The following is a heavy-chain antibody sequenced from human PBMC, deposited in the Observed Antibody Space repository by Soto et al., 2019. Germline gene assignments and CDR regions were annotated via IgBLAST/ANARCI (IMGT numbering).Heavy chain of an antibody. CDR1: GFTFSDHY. Sequence: EVQLVESGGGLVQPGGSLRLSCAASGFTFSDHYMGWVRQAPGKGLEWVGRSRDKAHSHTTEYAASVKGRFTISRDDSENSLYLQMNSLKTEDTAVYYCARGVVSTGYFDYWGQGTLVTVSS. D-gene: IGHD5-12*01. J-gene: IGHJ4*02. V-gene: IGHV3-72*01. CDR3: ARGVVSTGYFDY. CDR2: SRDKAHSHTT.